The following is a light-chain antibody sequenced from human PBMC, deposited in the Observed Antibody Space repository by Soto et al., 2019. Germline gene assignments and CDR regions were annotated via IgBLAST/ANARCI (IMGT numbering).Light chain of an antibody. CDR2: DVS. V-gene: IGLV2-14*01. CDR1: SSDVGGYNY. Sequence: QSALTQPAAVSGSPGQSITISCTGTSSDVGGYNYVSWYQQHPGKAPKLMIYDVSNRPSGVSNRFSGSKSGNTASLTLSGIQAEDEADYYCSSYTSSSTLLYVFGTGTKVTVL. J-gene: IGLJ1*01. CDR3: SSYTSSSTLLYV.